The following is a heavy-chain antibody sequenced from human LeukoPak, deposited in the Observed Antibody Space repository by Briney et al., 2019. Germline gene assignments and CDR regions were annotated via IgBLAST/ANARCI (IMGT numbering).Heavy chain of an antibody. CDR2: IYSTGTT. CDR3: ARRKDFWSGLVNY. Sequence: SETLSPTCTVSGASVSSGHYYWGWIRQPPGKGLEWIGSIYSTGTTYYNPSLKSRVIISIDTSKNQFSLNLSSVTAADTSVYYCARRKDFWSGLVNYWGQGTLVTVSS. J-gene: IGHJ4*02. D-gene: IGHD3-3*01. CDR1: GASVSSGHYY. V-gene: IGHV4-39*01.